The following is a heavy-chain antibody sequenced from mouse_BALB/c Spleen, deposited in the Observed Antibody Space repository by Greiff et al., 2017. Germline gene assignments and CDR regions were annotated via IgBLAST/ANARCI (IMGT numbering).Heavy chain of an antibody. J-gene: IGHJ2*01. CDR2: ISYDGSN. CDR3: AREAYDYVDY. V-gene: IGHV3-6*02. D-gene: IGHD2-4*01. CDR1: GHSITSGYY. Sequence: ESGPGLVKPSQSLSLTCSVTGHSITSGYYWNWIRQFPGNKLEWMGYISYDGSNNYNPSLKNRISITRDTSKNQFFLKLNSVTTEDTATYYCAREAYDYVDYWGQGTTLTVSS.